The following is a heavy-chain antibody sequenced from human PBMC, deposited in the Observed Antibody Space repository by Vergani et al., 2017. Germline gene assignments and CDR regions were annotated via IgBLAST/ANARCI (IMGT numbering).Heavy chain of an antibody. CDR3: AKDKVPYGSGTFYDY. D-gene: IGHD3-10*01. CDR2: ISWNSGSI. J-gene: IGHJ4*02. V-gene: IGHV3-9*01. CDR1: GLTFSSYA. Sequence: EVQLLESGGGLVQPGGSLRLSCAASGLTFSSYAMSWVRQAPGKGLEWVSGISWNSGSIGYADSVKGRFTISRDNAKNSLYLQMNSLRAEDTALYYCAKDKVPYGSGTFYDYWGQGTLVTVSS.